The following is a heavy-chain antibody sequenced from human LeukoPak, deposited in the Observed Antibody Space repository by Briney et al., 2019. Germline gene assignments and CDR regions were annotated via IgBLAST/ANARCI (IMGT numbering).Heavy chain of an antibody. V-gene: IGHV3-7*01. CDR2: LHPDGSER. Sequence: GGSLRLSCVASGFTFTQYWMNWVRQAPGKGLEWVARLHPDGSERNYVGSVEGRFTVFGDNAKSSLFLQMHSLRVEDTAVYYCARGGYSFDYLGQGTLVTVPS. CDR1: GFTFTQYW. CDR3: ARGGYSFDY. J-gene: IGHJ4*02. D-gene: IGHD5-12*01.